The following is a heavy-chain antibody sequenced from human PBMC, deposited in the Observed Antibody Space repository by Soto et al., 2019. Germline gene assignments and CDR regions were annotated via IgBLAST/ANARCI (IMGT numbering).Heavy chain of an antibody. CDR3: ASKFGQLLADAFDI. J-gene: IGHJ3*02. CDR2: IYHSGST. V-gene: IGHV4-4*02. Sequence: SETLSLTCAVSGDSISRNYWWSWVRQLAGKGLEWIGEIYHSGSTIYNPSLQSRVTLSVDKSKNEFSLKMSSVTAADTAVYYCASKFGQLLADAFDIWGQGTMGTVS. CDR1: GDSISRNYW. D-gene: IGHD3-10*01.